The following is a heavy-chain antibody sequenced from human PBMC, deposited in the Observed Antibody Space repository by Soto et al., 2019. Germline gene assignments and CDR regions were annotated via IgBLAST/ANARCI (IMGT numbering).Heavy chain of an antibody. J-gene: IGHJ4*02. CDR3: ARGMYSSGWYYFDY. CDR2: INPNSGGT. V-gene: IGHV1-2*02. CDR1: GYTFTGYY. D-gene: IGHD6-19*01. Sequence: QVQLVQSGAEVKKPGASVKVSCKASGYTFTGYYMHWVRQAPGQGLEWMGWINPNSGGTNYAQKFQGRVNLTRETSISTAYMELSRLRSDDTAVYYCARGMYSSGWYYFDYWGQGTLVTVSS.